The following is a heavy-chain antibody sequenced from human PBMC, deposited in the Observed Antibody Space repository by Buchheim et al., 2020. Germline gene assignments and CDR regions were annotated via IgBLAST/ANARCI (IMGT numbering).Heavy chain of an antibody. J-gene: IGHJ4*02. CDR1: GFTFSSYG. Sequence: QVQLVESGGGVVQPGRSLRLSCAASGFTFSSYGMHWVRQAPGKRLEWVAVIWYDGSNKYYADSVKGRFTISRDNSKNTLYLQMNSLRAEDTAVYYCARGGRTMIGGLTGPIDYWGQGTL. CDR3: ARGGRTMIGGLTGPIDY. CDR2: IWYDGSNK. V-gene: IGHV3-33*01. D-gene: IGHD3-22*01.